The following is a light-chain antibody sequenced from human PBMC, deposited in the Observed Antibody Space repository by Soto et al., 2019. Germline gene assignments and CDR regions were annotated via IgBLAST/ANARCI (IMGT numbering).Light chain of an antibody. CDR3: QQYNNWPRT. CDR1: QSVRRN. J-gene: IGKJ1*01. CDR2: GAS. Sequence: EIVFTQSPAMLSVFPGERETLSCRASQSVRRNLGLYQQKPAKAPRLLSYGASTRATGIPARFSGSGSGTECTLSISSLQSEDFAVYYCQQYNNWPRTCGQGTKVDIK. V-gene: IGKV3-15*01.